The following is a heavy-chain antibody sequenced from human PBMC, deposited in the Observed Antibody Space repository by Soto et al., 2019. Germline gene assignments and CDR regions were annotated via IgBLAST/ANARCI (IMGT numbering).Heavy chain of an antibody. CDR3: AKFQATDRVDYYYGMDV. Sequence: ASVKVSCKASGYTFTSYDMNWVRQAPGQGLEWVGRMNPNSGNTGYAQKFQGRVTMTRDTSISTAFLELSSLTSEDTAVYYCAKFQATDRVDYYYGMDVWGQGTTVTVSS. J-gene: IGHJ6*02. D-gene: IGHD3-3*01. V-gene: IGHV1-8*01. CDR1: GYTFTSYD. CDR2: MNPNSGNT.